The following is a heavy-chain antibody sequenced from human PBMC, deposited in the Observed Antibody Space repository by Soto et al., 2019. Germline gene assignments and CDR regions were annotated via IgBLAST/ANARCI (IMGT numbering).Heavy chain of an antibody. J-gene: IGHJ4*02. D-gene: IGHD3-9*01. Sequence: QVPLVESGGGVVHPGRSLRLSCAASGFTFSSYAMHCVRQAPGKGLEWVAVISYDGSNKYYADSVKGRFTISRDNSKNTLYLQMNSLRAEDTAVYYCARDLRYFDWLLPYWGQGTLVTVSS. CDR1: GFTFSSYA. CDR2: ISYDGSNK. CDR3: ARDLRYFDWLLPY. V-gene: IGHV3-30-3*01.